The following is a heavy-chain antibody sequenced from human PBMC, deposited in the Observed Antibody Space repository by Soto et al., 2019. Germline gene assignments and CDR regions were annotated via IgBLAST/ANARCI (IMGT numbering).Heavy chain of an antibody. CDR3: ARVGYYDSSGYSHFDY. D-gene: IGHD3-22*01. J-gene: IGHJ4*02. V-gene: IGHV1-18*04. CDR1: GYTFTSFG. Sequence: GASVKVSCKASGYTFTSFGVSWVRQAPGQGPEWMGWISGYNEKTKYTQKVQGRVTMNTDTSTSTAYMELRRLRSDDTAVYYCARVGYYDSSGYSHFDYWGQGTLVTVSS. CDR2: ISGYNEKT.